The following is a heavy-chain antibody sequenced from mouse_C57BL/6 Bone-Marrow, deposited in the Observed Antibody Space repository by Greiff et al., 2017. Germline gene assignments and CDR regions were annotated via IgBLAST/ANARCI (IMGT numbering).Heavy chain of an antibody. Sequence: VKLVESGPELVKPGASVKISCKASGYAFSSSWMNWVKQRPGKGLEWIGRIYPGDGDTNYNGKFKGKATLTADKSSSTAYMQLSSLTSEDSAVDFCASSHYGSSLDYWGQGTTLTVSS. J-gene: IGHJ2*01. D-gene: IGHD1-1*01. V-gene: IGHV1-82*01. CDR1: GYAFSSSW. CDR3: ASSHYGSSLDY. CDR2: IYPGDGDT.